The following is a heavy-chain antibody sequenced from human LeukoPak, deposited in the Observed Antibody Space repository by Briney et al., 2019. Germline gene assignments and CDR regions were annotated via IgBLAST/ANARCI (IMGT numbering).Heavy chain of an antibody. J-gene: IGHJ6*02. Sequence: TGGSLRLSCAASRFTFSNYAMGWVRQAPGKGLEWVSSISGSDDSTYYADSVKGRFTISRDTSKNTLYPQMNSLGAEDTAVYYCAKHLYSVYFYAMDVWGQGTTVTVSS. CDR3: AKHLYSVYFYAMDV. CDR1: RFTFSNYA. V-gene: IGHV3-23*01. CDR2: ISGSDDST. D-gene: IGHD2-8*01.